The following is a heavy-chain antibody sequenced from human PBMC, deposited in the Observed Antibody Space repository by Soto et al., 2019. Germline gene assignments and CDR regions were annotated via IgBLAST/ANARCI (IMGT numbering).Heavy chain of an antibody. CDR3: ARVGANPSDY. CDR2: IEHSGST. CDR1: GASFSGYS. D-gene: IGHD1-26*01. V-gene: IGHV4-34*01. Sequence: QVQLQQWGAGLLKPSETLSLTCAVHGASFSGYSWSWIRQPPGKGLEWIGDIEHSGSTNYNSSLRSRGTISLDTSKNHFSLKLNSVTAADTAVYYCARVGANPSDYWGQGTLVTVSS. J-gene: IGHJ4*02.